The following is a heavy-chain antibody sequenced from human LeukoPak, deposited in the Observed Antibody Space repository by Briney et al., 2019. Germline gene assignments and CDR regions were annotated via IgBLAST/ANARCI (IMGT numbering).Heavy chain of an antibody. Sequence: GGSLRLSCAASGFTFTCYAMSWVRQTPGKGLDWVSSISGSGVTTYYADSVKGRFTISRDNSKNTLYLQMNSLRAGDTAIYFCAKDQLTTVTTSFDYWGQGTLVTVSS. V-gene: IGHV3-23*01. D-gene: IGHD4-11*01. CDR2: ISGSGVTT. J-gene: IGHJ4*02. CDR1: GFTFTCYA. CDR3: AKDQLTTVTTSFDY.